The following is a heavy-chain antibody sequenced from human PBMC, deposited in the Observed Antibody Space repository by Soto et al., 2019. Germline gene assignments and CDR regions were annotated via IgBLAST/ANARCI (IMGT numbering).Heavy chain of an antibody. D-gene: IGHD3-22*01. Sequence: SETLSLTCTVSGGSISSSSYYWGWIRQPPGKGLEWIGSIYYSGSTYYNPPLKSRVTISVDTSKNQFSLKLSSVTAADTAVYYCARQNYYDSSGYYYYYYYMDVWGKGTTVTVSS. CDR1: GGSISSSSYY. CDR3: ARQNYYDSSGYYYYYYYMDV. V-gene: IGHV4-39*01. CDR2: IYYSGST. J-gene: IGHJ6*03.